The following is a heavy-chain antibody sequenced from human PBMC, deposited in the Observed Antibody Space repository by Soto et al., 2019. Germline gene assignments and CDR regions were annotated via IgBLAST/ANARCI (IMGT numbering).Heavy chain of an antibody. CDR3: ARGGLKPFDY. Sequence: EVKLVESGGGLVQSGGSLRLSCATSGFTFSDEWMHWVRQAPGKGLVWVSRINKDGSYKNYADFVEGRFTISRDDARSELYLQMDRLRAEDTAVYYCARGGLKPFDYLGQGALVTVSS. CDR2: INKDGSYK. CDR1: GFTFSDEW. V-gene: IGHV3-74*01. J-gene: IGHJ4*02. D-gene: IGHD2-21*02.